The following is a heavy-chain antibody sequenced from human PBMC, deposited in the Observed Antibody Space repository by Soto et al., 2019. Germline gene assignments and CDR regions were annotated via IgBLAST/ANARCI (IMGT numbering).Heavy chain of an antibody. CDR2: TSYDGSNN. CDR3: ARWGTTGGLDV. J-gene: IGHJ4*02. CDR1: GFTFRSYV. D-gene: IGHD3-16*01. Sequence: QVQLVESGGGVVQPGTSLRLSCVGSGFTFRSYVIHWVRQAPGKGLEWVALTSYDGSNNFYGDSVKGRFTISRHNSGNTVELPMDSLTFEGTALYYCARWGTTGGLDVWGQGTLVSVSS. V-gene: IGHV3-33*05.